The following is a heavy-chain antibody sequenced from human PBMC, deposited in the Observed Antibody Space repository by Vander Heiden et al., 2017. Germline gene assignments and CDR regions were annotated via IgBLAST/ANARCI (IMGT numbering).Heavy chain of an antibody. Sequence: EVQLVESGGGLVQPGGSLSLSCAASGFTFSSYTMNWVRQAPGKGLEWVSYISSSSSPIYYADSVKGRFTISRDNAKNSLYLQMSSLRAEDTAVYYCARSYDSRGRDAFDIWGQGTMVTVSS. V-gene: IGHV3-48*01. D-gene: IGHD3-22*01. CDR3: ARSYDSRGRDAFDI. CDR2: ISSSSSPI. J-gene: IGHJ3*02. CDR1: GFTFSSYT.